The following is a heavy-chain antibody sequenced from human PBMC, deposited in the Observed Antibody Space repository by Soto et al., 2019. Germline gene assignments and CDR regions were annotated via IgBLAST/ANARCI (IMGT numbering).Heavy chain of an antibody. D-gene: IGHD2-2*01. CDR1: GYTFTTYG. V-gene: IGHV1-18*04. Sequence: SVKVSCKASGYTFTTYGISWVRQAPGQGLEWMGWIGSYNGNTNYAQRVQGRVTMTTDTSTSTTYMELRSLRSDVTAVYYCARGPRYCSSSIWFAGVTWFDPWGQGTQVPVSS. J-gene: IGHJ5*02. CDR3: ARGPRYCSSSIWFAGVTWFDP. CDR2: IGSYNGNT.